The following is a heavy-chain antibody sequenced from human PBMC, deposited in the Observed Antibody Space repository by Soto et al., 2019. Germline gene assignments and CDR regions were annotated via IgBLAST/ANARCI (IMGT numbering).Heavy chain of an antibody. J-gene: IGHJ5*02. D-gene: IGHD3-3*01. CDR3: ARGLGPHYDFWSGYPKGFDP. CDR1: GGSFSGYY. CDR2: INHSGST. V-gene: IGHV4-34*01. Sequence: QVQLQQWGAGLLKTSETLSLTCAVYGGSFSGYYWSWIRQPPGKGLEWIGEINHSGSTNYNPSLKSRVTISVDTSKNQFSLKLSSVTAADTAVYYCARGLGPHYDFWSGYPKGFDPWGQGTLVTVSS.